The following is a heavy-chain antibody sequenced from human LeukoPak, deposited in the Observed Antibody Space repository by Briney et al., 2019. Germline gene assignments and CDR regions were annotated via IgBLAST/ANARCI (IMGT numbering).Heavy chain of an antibody. D-gene: IGHD3-22*01. V-gene: IGHV4-38-2*01. CDR3: ARKYWRPIVVVIRTPGYFDL. CDR1: GYSISSGYY. CDR2: IYHSGST. Sequence: SETLSLTCAVSGYSISSGYYWGWIRQPPGKGLEWIGIIYHSGSTYYNPSLKSRVTISVDTSKNQFSLRLSSVTAADTAVYYCARKYWRPIVVVIRTPGYFDLWGRGTLVTVSS. J-gene: IGHJ2*01.